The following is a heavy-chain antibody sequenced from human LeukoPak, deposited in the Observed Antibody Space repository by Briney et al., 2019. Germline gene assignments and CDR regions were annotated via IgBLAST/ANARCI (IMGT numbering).Heavy chain of an antibody. CDR2: IYYSGST. CDR3: ARGNPRIAAAGTLGSYYFDY. CDR1: GGSISSYY. J-gene: IGHJ4*02. Sequence: PSETLSLTCTVSGGSISSYYWSWIRQPPGKGLEWIGYIYYSGSTNYNPSHKSRVTISVDTSKNQFSLKLSSVTAADTAVYYCARGNPRIAAAGTLGSYYFDYCGQGTLVTVSS. D-gene: IGHD6-13*01. V-gene: IGHV4-59*01.